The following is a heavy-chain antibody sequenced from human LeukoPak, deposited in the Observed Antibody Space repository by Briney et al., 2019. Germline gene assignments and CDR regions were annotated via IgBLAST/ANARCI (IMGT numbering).Heavy chain of an antibody. CDR3: AKQGMVRGVHFDY. V-gene: IGHV3-23*01. D-gene: IGHD3-10*01. CDR1: GFTFSSYA. Sequence: GGSLRLSCAASGFTFSSYAMSWVRQAPGKGLEWVSANSGRGGGTCYADSVKGRFTISRDNSKNTLYLQMNSLRAEDTAVYYCAKQGMVRGVHFDYWGQGTLVTVSS. CDR2: NSGRGGGT. J-gene: IGHJ4*02.